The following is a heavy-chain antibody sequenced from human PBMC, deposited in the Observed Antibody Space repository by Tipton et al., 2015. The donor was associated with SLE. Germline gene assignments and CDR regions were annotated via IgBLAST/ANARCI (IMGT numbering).Heavy chain of an antibody. CDR2: ISGSGGST. V-gene: IGHV3-23*01. D-gene: IGHD6-6*01. J-gene: IGHJ4*02. CDR1: GFTFSSYA. CDR3: AKVEQLGGALDY. Sequence: SLRLSCAASGFTFSSYAMSWVRQAPGKGLEWVSAISGSGGSTYYADSVKGRFTISRDNSKNTLYLQMNSLRAEDTAVYYCAKVEQLGGALDYWGQGTLVTVSS.